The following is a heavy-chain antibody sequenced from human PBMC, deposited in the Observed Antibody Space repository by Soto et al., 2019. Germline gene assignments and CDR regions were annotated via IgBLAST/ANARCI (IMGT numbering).Heavy chain of an antibody. J-gene: IGHJ5*02. V-gene: IGHV1-69*06. Sequence: SVKVSCKASGGTFSSYAISWVRQAPGQGLEWMGGIIPIFGTANYAQKFQGRVTITADKSTSTAYMELSSLRSEDTAVYYCARPKTKVVTPFDPRGQGTLVTVAS. CDR2: IIPIFGTA. CDR1: GGTFSSYA. CDR3: ARPKTKVVTPFDP. D-gene: IGHD2-21*02.